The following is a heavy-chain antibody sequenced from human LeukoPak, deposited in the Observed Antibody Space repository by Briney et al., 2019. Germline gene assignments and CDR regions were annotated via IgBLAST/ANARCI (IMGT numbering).Heavy chain of an antibody. Sequence: ASVKVSCKASGYTFTTYYMHWVRQAPVQGLEWMAMINPSGGSTNYAQKFQGRVTMTRDTSTSTAYMELSSLRSGDTALYYCARGGSEQLSPPFDSWGQGTLVTVSS. CDR3: ARGGSEQLSPPFDS. D-gene: IGHD3-10*01. CDR2: INPSGGST. V-gene: IGHV1-46*01. CDR1: GYTFTTYY. J-gene: IGHJ4*02.